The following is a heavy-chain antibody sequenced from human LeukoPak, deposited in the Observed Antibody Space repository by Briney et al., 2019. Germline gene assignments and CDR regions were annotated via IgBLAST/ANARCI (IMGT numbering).Heavy chain of an antibody. V-gene: IGHV3-30*02. Sequence: GGSLRLSCAASGFTFSSYGTHWVRQAPGKGLEWVAFIRYDGSSKYYADSVKGRFTISRDNSKNTLYLQMNSLRAEDTAVYYCAKQNWNTDCGYWGQGTLVTVSS. J-gene: IGHJ4*02. CDR2: IRYDGSSK. CDR3: AKQNWNTDCGY. CDR1: GFTFSSYG. D-gene: IGHD1/OR15-1a*01.